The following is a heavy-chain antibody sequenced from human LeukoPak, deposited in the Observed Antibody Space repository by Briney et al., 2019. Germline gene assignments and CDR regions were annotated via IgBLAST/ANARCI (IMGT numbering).Heavy chain of an antibody. J-gene: IGHJ2*01. CDR1: GFTFSSYA. V-gene: IGHV3-23*01. CDR2: ISGSGGST. Sequence: GGSLRLSCAASGFTFSSYAMSWVSQAPGKGLEWVSAISGSGGSTYYADSVKGRFTISRDNSKNTLYLQMNSLRAEDTAVYYCAKDSSPYYYDSSGYYPYWYFDLWGRGTLVTVSS. D-gene: IGHD3-22*01. CDR3: AKDSSPYYYDSSGYYPYWYFDL.